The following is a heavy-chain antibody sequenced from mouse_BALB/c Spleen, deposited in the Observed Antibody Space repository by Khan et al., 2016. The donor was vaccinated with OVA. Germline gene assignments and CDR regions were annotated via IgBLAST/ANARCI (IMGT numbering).Heavy chain of an antibody. CDR3: ARGIGNSRFAY. Sequence: QVQLKQSGAELVRPGVSVKLSCKGSGYTFTDFAMHWVKQSHAKSLEWIGVISTYYGDATYNQKFKGKATMTVEKSSSNASMELAKLTSDDSASYYCARGIGNSRFAYWGQGALVTVAA. CDR2: ISTYYGDA. V-gene: IGHV1S137*01. CDR1: GYTFTDFA. J-gene: IGHJ3*01. D-gene: IGHD2-1*01.